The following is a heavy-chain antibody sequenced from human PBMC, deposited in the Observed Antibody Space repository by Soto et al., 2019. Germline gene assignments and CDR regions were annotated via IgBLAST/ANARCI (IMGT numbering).Heavy chain of an antibody. CDR2: INHSGST. V-gene: IGHV4-34*01. CDR1: GGSFSGYY. D-gene: IGHD3-10*01. Sequence: QVQLQQWGAGLLKPSETLSLTCAVYGGSFSGYYWSWIRQPPGKGLEWLGEINHSGSTNYNPSLKSRVTISVDTSKNQCSLKLSSVTAADTAVYYCARDRSLVQYYYGSGVWYYWGQGTLVTVSS. CDR3: ARDRSLVQYYYGSGVWYY. J-gene: IGHJ4*02.